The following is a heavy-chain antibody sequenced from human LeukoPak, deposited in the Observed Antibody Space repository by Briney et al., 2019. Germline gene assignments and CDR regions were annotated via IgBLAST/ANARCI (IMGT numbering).Heavy chain of an antibody. CDR1: GFTFSSYA. Sequence: GRSLRLSCAASGFTFSSYALHWVRQAPGKGMGWVAVISYDGSNKYYADSVKGRFTISRDNSKNTLYLQMNSLRAEDTAVYYCARVGSGWEEYFQHWGQGTLVTVSS. J-gene: IGHJ1*01. V-gene: IGHV3-30*04. D-gene: IGHD6-19*01. CDR3: ARVGSGWEEYFQH. CDR2: ISYDGSNK.